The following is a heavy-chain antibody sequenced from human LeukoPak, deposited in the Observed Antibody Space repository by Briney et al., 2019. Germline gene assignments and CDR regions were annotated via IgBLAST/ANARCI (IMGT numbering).Heavy chain of an antibody. CDR3: ARLDGSGSYYVDY. V-gene: IGHV1-69*04. D-gene: IGHD3-10*01. CDR2: IIPILGIA. J-gene: IGHJ4*02. CDR1: GGTFSSYA. Sequence: SVKVSCKASGGTFSSYAISWVRQAPGQGLEWMGRIIPILGIANYAQKFQGRVTITADKSTSTAYMELSSLRSEDTAVYYCARLDGSGSYYVDYWGQGTPVTVSS.